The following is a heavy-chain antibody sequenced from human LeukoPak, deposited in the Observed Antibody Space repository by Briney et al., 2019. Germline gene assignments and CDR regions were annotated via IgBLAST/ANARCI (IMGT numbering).Heavy chain of an antibody. CDR1: GYSFTSYW. CDR2: IYPGDSDT. V-gene: IGHV5-51*01. J-gene: IGHJ4*02. Sequence: GESLKISCQGSGYSFTSYWIGWVRQMPGKGLEWMGIIYPGDSDTRYSPSFQGQVTISADKSISTAYLQWCSLKASDTAMYYCARRPHYYGSGSYYNEGFDYWGQGTLVTVSS. CDR3: ARRPHYYGSGSYYNEGFDY. D-gene: IGHD3-10*01.